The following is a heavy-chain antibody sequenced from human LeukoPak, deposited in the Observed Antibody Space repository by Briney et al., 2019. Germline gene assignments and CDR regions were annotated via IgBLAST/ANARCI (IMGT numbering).Heavy chain of an antibody. Sequence: PSETLSLTCTVSGGSISSYYWSWIRQPPGKGLEWIGYIYYSGSTNYNPSLKSRVTISVDTSKNQFSLKLSPVTAADTAVYYCARSLRPRDAFDIWGQGTMVTVSS. CDR2: IYYSGST. D-gene: IGHD4-17*01. CDR3: ARSLRPRDAFDI. CDR1: GGSISSYY. J-gene: IGHJ3*02. V-gene: IGHV4-59*08.